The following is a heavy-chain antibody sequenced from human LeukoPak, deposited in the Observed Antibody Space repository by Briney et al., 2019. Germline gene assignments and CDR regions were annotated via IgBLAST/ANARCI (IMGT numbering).Heavy chain of an antibody. J-gene: IGHJ4*02. V-gene: IGHV3-7*01. Sequence: GGSLRLSCAASGFTFSSYWMSWVRQAPGKGLEWVANIKQDGSEKFYVDSVKGRFTISRDNAKNSLYLQMNSLRAEDTSVYYCARDSGVATNFHNWGQGTLVTVSS. CDR2: IKQDGSEK. D-gene: IGHD5-24*01. CDR3: ARDSGVATNFHN. CDR1: GFTFSSYW.